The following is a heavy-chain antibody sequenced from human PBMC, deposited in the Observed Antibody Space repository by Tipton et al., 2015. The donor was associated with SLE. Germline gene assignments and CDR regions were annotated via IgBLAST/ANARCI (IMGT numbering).Heavy chain of an antibody. Sequence: TLSLTCTVSGGSISNYSWSWIRQPPGKGLEWIGSIYHSGNTYSNPSLKSRVTISVDTPKNQFSLKMSSVTAADTAVYYCARDTLGGLDYWGQGTLVTVSS. V-gene: IGHV4-4*08. CDR1: GGSISNYS. CDR3: ARDTLGGLDY. CDR2: IYHSGNT. J-gene: IGHJ4*02. D-gene: IGHD7-27*01.